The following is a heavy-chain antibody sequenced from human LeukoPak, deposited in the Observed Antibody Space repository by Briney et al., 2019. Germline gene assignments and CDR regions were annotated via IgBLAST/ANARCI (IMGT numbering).Heavy chain of an antibody. J-gene: IGHJ4*02. CDR2: ISGSGGAT. Sequence: GGSLRLSCAASGFTFNSYGMSWVRQAPGKGLEWVSGISGSGGATYYTDSVKGRFTVSRDDPHNTLYLQMNSVRAEDTAVYFCARGGVDHYGSGTYYLMYYFDHWGQGALVTVSS. D-gene: IGHD3-10*01. V-gene: IGHV3-23*01. CDR1: GFTFNSYG. CDR3: ARGGVDHYGSGTYYLMYYFDH.